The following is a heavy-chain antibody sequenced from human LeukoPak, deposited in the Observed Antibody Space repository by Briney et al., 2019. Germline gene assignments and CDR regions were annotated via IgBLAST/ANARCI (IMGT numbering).Heavy chain of an antibody. CDR3: ARAAPGSKYYFDY. Sequence: SVKVPCKASGGTFSSYAISWVRQAPGQGLEWMGGIIPIFGTANYAQKFQGRVTITADESTSTAYMELSSLRSEDTAVYYCARAAPGSKYYFDYWGQGTLVTVSS. J-gene: IGHJ4*02. CDR1: GGTFSSYA. D-gene: IGHD6-13*01. CDR2: IIPIFGTA. V-gene: IGHV1-69*13.